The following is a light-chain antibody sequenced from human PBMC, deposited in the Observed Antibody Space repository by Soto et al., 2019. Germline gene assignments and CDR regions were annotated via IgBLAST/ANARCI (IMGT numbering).Light chain of an antibody. V-gene: IGKV3-20*01. CDR2: GAS. CDR1: QSVASD. CDR3: HQYGTAPLT. Sequence: EIVMTQSPVTLSVSPGERVTLSCRASQSVASDLAWYQQKPGQAPRLLIYGASSRATGIPDRFSGSGSGTDFTLTISRLEPEDFSVYYCHQYGTAPLTFGPGTKVDIK. J-gene: IGKJ3*01.